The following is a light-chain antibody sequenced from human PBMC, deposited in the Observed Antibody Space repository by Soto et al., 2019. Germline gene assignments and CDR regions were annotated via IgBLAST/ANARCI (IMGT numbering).Light chain of an antibody. CDR1: QNRLSSSNNQHY. J-gene: IGKJ2*01. CDR2: WAS. Sequence: IVMTQSPASLAVSLGEKATINCKSSQNRLSSSNNQHYLAWYQQKPGQAPELLIYWASSREPVVPERFSGSGSATDFTLTISNRQAEDVAVYYCQQYFSPPRYTFGQGTKLEIK. CDR3: QQYFSPPRYT. V-gene: IGKV4-1*01.